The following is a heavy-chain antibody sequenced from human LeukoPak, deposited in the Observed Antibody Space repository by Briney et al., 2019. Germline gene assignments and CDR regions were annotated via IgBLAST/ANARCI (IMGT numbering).Heavy chain of an antibody. CDR2: TYYGGST. V-gene: IGHV4-59*01. D-gene: IGHD2-15*01. Sequence: SETLSLTCSVSGGSISSYYWSWIRQPPGKGLEWIGYTYYGGSTNYSPSLKSRVTVSVDTSKNQFSLKLSSVTAADTAVYYCARALGGDGGAFDVWGQGTMVTVSS. J-gene: IGHJ3*01. CDR3: ARALGGDGGAFDV. CDR1: GGSISSYY.